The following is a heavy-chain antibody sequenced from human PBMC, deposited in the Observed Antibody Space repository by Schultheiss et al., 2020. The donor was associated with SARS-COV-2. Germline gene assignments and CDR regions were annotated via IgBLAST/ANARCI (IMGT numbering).Heavy chain of an antibody. Sequence: GGSLRLSCAASGFTFSSYGMSWVRQAPGKGLEWVAVISYDGSNKYYADSVKGRFTISRDNSKNTLYLQMNSLRAEDTAVYFCASRPSSTVTLINWFDPWGQGTLVTVSS. J-gene: IGHJ5*02. CDR1: GFTFSSYG. V-gene: IGHV3-33*05. CDR3: ASRPSSTVTLINWFDP. CDR2: ISYDGSNK. D-gene: IGHD4-17*01.